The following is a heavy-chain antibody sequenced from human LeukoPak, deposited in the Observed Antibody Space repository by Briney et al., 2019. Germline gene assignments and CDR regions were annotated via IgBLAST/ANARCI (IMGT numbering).Heavy chain of an antibody. V-gene: IGHV4-4*09. D-gene: IGHD3-10*01. CDR2: IYTSGST. J-gene: IGHJ4*02. CDR3: ARHVNQWFGEFLY. Sequence: PSETLSLTCTVSGCSISSYYWSWIRQPPGKGLEWIGYIYTSGSTNYNPSLKSRGTISVDTSNNQFSLKLSSVTAADTAVYYCARHVNQWFGEFLYWGQGTLVTVSS. CDR1: GCSISSYY.